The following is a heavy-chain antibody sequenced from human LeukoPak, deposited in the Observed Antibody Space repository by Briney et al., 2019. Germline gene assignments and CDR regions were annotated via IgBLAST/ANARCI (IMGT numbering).Heavy chain of an antibody. CDR3: ARDQGYCSSTSCYEFDY. CDR2: ISSSSSYI. Sequence: GGSLRLSCAASGFTFSSYSMTGVRQAPGKGLEGVSSISSSSSYIYYADSVKGRFTISRDNAKNSLYLQMNSLRAEDTAVYYCARDQGYCSSTSCYEFDYWGQGTLVTVSS. J-gene: IGHJ4*02. D-gene: IGHD2-2*01. CDR1: GFTFSSYS. V-gene: IGHV3-21*01.